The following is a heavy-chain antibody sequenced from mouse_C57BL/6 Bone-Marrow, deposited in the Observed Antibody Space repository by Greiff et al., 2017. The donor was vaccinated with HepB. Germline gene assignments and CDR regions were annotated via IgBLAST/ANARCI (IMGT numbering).Heavy chain of an antibody. CDR1: GYTFTSYW. J-gene: IGHJ2*01. V-gene: IGHV1-72*01. CDR3: ARMPPHYYGSSRDFDY. Sequence: QVQLQQPGAELVKPGASVKLSCKASGYTFTSYWMHWVKQRPGRGLEWIGRIDPNSGGTKYNEKFKSKATMTVDKPSSTAYMQLSSLTSDDSAVYYCARMPPHYYGSSRDFDYWGQGTTLTVSS. D-gene: IGHD1-1*01. CDR2: IDPNSGGT.